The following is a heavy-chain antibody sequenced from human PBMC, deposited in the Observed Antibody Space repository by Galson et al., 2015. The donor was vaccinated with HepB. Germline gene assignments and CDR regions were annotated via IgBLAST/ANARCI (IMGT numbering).Heavy chain of an antibody. CDR3: ARGSEDIVVVPAAHFYYYGMDV. J-gene: IGHJ6*02. D-gene: IGHD2-2*01. V-gene: IGHV3-30-3*01. CDR1: GFTFSRYA. Sequence: SLRLSCAASGFTFSRYAMHWVRQAPGKGLEWVAVISYDGSNKYYADSVKGRFTISRDNSKNTLYLQMNSLRAEDTAVYYCARGSEDIVVVPAAHFYYYGMDVWGQGTTVTVSS. CDR2: ISYDGSNK.